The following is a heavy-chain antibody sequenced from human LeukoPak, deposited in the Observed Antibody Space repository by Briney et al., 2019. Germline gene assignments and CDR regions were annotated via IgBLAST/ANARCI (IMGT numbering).Heavy chain of an antibody. CDR1: GFTFRSYA. CDR3: ARSAGLRCFDY. V-gene: IGHV3-23*01. J-gene: IGHJ4*02. Sequence: GGSLRPSCVAPGFTFRSYAMSWVRQAPGKGLEWVSGISSSGGSTYYADSVKGRFTISRDNSKDTLYLQMDSRRAEDTAVYYCARSAGLRCFDYWGLGTLVTVSS. CDR2: ISSSGGST. D-gene: IGHD4-17*01.